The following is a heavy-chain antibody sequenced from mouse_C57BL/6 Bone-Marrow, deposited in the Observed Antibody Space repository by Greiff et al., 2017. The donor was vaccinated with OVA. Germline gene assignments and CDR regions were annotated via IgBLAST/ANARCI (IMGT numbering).Heavy chain of an antibody. CDR2: IWGVGST. CDR3: ASGIYSDYGFYAMDY. CDR1: GFSLTSYG. Sequence: QVQLQQSGPGLVAPSQSLSITCTVSGFSLTSYGVDWVRQSPGKGLEWLGVIWGVGSTNYNSALKSRLSISKDNSKSQVFLKMNSLQTDDTAMYYCASGIYSDYGFYAMDYWGQGTSVTVSS. V-gene: IGHV2-6*01. D-gene: IGHD2-4*01. J-gene: IGHJ4*01.